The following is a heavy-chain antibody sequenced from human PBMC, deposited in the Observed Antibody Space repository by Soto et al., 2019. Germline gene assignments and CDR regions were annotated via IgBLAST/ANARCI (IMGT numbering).Heavy chain of an antibody. V-gene: IGHV1-3*01. D-gene: IGHD3-10*01. CDR1: GYTFTTFP. CDR3: ARKDYYGSGIYYFGY. J-gene: IGHJ4*02. Sequence: AASVKVSCKPSGYTFTTFPIHWVRQAPGQSLEWMGWINAANGDTGYSQKFQGRITITRDTSASTVNMELSSLRSEDTAVYYCARKDYYGSGIYYFGYWGQGTLVTVSS. CDR2: INAANGDT.